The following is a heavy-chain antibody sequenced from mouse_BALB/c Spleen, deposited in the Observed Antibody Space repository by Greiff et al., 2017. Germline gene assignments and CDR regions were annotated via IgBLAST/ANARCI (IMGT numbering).Heavy chain of an antibody. Sequence: EVHLVESGGGLVKPGGSLKLSCAASGFAFSSYDMSWVRQTPEKRLEWVAYISSGGGSTYYPDTVKGRFTISRDNAKNTLYLQMSSLKSEDTAMYYCARHENGPYYLDYWGQGTTLTVAA. CDR3: ARHENGPYYLDY. CDR2: ISSGGGST. CDR1: GFAFSSYD. V-gene: IGHV5-12-1*01. J-gene: IGHJ2*01.